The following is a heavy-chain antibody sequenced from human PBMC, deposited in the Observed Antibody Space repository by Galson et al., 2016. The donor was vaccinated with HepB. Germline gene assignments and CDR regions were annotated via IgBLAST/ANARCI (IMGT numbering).Heavy chain of an antibody. CDR3: AGLGDPNFQPQAATVATHYFDC. CDR2: IFPADSST. D-gene: IGHD2-21*01. V-gene: IGHV5-51*03. CDR1: GYGFAGYW. Sequence: QSGAEVKKPGESLKMSCKGSGYGFAGYWIGWVRQMPGEGLEWMGNIFPADSSTRYSPSFLGQVTFSVDKSISTAYLQWSSLKASDTAMYYCAGLGDPNFQPQAATVATHYFDCWGQGTLVTVSS. J-gene: IGHJ4*02.